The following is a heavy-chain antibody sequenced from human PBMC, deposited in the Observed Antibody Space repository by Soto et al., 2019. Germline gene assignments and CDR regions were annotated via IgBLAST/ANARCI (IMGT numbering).Heavy chain of an antibody. J-gene: IGHJ6*02. CDR2: TYYRSKWYN. Sequence: PSPTLSLPCAISGDRVSSNSAAWNWIRQSPSRGLEWLGRTYYRSKWYNDYAVSVKSRITSNPDTSKNQFSRQLNSVTPEDTAVYYCARDRWGTYCSSTSCPLSYYYGMDVWGQGTTVTVSS. D-gene: IGHD2-2*01. CDR3: ARDRWGTYCSSTSCPLSYYYGMDV. V-gene: IGHV6-1*01. CDR1: GDRVSSNSAA.